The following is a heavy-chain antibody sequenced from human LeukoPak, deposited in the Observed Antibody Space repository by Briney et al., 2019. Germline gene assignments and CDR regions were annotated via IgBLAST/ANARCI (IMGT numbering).Heavy chain of an antibody. CDR2: INHSGST. D-gene: IGHD6-19*01. V-gene: IGHV4-34*01. Sequence: PSETLSLTCAVYGASFRGYYWSWIRRPPGRGLEWIGEINHSGSTNYNPSLKSRVTISVDTSKNQFSLKLSSVTAADTAVYYCASGSHSSGWSLDYWGQGTLVTVSS. J-gene: IGHJ4*02. CDR1: GASFRGYY. CDR3: ASGSHSSGWSLDY.